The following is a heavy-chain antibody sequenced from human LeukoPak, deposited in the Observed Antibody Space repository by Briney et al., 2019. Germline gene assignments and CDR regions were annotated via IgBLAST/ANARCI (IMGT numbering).Heavy chain of an antibody. J-gene: IGHJ4*02. CDR2: ISYHGSDQ. CDR1: RFIFSNYA. D-gene: IGHD2-15*01. CDR3: ARQDCSGGSCYLDY. V-gene: IGHV3-30*04. Sequence: QPGRSLRLSCAASRFIFSNYAMHWVRQAPGKGLDWVAVISYHGSDQYYADSVKGRFTISRDYSKNMLYLQMNSLRTEDTAVYYCARQDCSGGSCYLDYWGQGTLVTVSS.